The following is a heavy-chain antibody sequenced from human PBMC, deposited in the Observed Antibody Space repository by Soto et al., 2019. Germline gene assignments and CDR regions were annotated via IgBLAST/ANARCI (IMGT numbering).Heavy chain of an antibody. V-gene: IGHV3-21*01. CDR3: AKDRWYSSASYYYYGMDV. D-gene: IGHD6-6*01. Sequence: PGGSLRLSCAASGFTFSLYSMIWVRQAPGKGLEWVASITSSSSYIYYEDSLKGRFTIPRDNAKNSLFLQLDSLRAEDTAVYYCAKDRWYSSASYYYYGMDVWGRGTTVTVSS. CDR1: GFTFSLYS. CDR2: ITSSSSYI. J-gene: IGHJ6*02.